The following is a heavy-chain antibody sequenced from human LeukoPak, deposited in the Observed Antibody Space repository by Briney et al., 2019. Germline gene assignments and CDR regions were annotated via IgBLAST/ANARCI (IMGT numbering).Heavy chain of an antibody. CDR1: GFTFSNYW. Sequence: GGSLRLSCAASGFTFSNYWMHWVRQAPGKGLVWVSRINSDGINTSYADSVKGRFTISRDNAKNSLYLQMNSLRAEDTAVYYCARGAGSYMDVWGKGTTVTISS. D-gene: IGHD1-26*01. CDR3: ARGAGSYMDV. J-gene: IGHJ6*03. CDR2: INSDGINT. V-gene: IGHV3-74*01.